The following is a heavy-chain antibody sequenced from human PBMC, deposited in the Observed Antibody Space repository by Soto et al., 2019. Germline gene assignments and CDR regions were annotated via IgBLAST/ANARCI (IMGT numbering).Heavy chain of an antibody. D-gene: IGHD4-17*01. CDR3: AGYGERYYYYGMDV. CDR1: GYTFTGYY. Sequence: ASVKVSCKASGYTFTGYYMHWVRQAPGQGLEWMGWINPNSGGTNYAQKFQGRVTMTRDTSVSTAYMELSRLRSDDTAVYYCAGYGERYYYYGMDVWGQGTTVTVSS. J-gene: IGHJ6*02. CDR2: INPNSGGT. V-gene: IGHV1-2*02.